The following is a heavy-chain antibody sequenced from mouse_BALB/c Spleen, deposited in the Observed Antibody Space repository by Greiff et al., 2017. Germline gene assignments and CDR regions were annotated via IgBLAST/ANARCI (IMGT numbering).Heavy chain of an antibody. J-gene: IGHJ4*01. Sequence: VQLKESGAELVRPGASVKLSCTASGFNIKDYYMHWVKQRPEQGLEWIGWIDPENGDTEYAPKFQGKATMTADTSSNTAYLQSSSLTSEDTDVYYCNDRFPYAMDYWGQGTSVTVSS. CDR2: IDPENGDT. CDR3: NDRFPYAMDY. CDR1: GFNIKDYY. D-gene: IGHD2-14*01. V-gene: IGHV14-4*02.